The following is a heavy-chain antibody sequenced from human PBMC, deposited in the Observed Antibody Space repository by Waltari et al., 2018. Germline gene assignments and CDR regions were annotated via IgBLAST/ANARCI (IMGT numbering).Heavy chain of an antibody. V-gene: IGHV3-43D*03. D-gene: IGHD6-13*01. CDR3: AKDMDFRSSSWSFDY. Sequence: EVQLVESGGVVVQPGGSLRLSCAASGFTFADYAMHWVRQPPGKGLEWVSLISWDGGSTYYADSVKGRFTISRDNSKNSLYLQMNSLRAEDTALYYCAKDMDFRSSSWSFDYWGQGTLVTVSS. CDR1: GFTFADYA. CDR2: ISWDGGST. J-gene: IGHJ4*02.